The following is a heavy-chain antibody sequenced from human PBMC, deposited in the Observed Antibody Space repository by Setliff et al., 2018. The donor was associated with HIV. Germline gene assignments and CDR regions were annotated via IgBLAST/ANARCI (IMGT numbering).Heavy chain of an antibody. D-gene: IGHD2-8*01. CDR1: GYTFTGYY. V-gene: IGHV1-2*06. CDR2: IIPNSGGT. J-gene: IGHJ3*02. CDR3: ATKVYCTNGVCLDAFDI. Sequence: ASVKVSCKASGYTFTGYYIHWVRQAPGQGLEWMGRIIPNSGGTNYAQKFQGRVTMTRDTSISTAYMELSRLRSDETAMYYCATKVYCTNGVCLDAFDIWGQGTKVTVSS.